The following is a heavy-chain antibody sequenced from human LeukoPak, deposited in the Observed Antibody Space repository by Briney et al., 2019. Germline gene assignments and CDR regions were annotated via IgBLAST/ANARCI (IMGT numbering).Heavy chain of an antibody. CDR3: ARTGTPGPIFDY. V-gene: IGHV4-4*07. CDR2: VYNSGST. D-gene: IGHD1/OR15-1a*01. J-gene: IGHJ4*02. CDR1: GGSISSHF. Sequence: SETLSLTCTVSGGSISSHFWTWIRQPAGKGLEWIGRVYNSGSTNYNPSLKSRVTMSLDTSNNQFSLKLTSVTAADTAVYYCARTGTPGPIFDYWGQGILVTVSS.